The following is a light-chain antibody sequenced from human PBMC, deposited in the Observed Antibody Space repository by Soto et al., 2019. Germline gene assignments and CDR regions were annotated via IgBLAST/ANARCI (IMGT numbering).Light chain of an antibody. CDR3: QQSDSSPHT. CDR2: ATS. J-gene: IGKJ2*01. CDR1: QGINNY. V-gene: IGKV1-39*01. Sequence: DIQMTQSPSSLSAAVGDRVTITCRASQGINNYLNWYHQKPGKAPSLLIFATSTLHSGVPSRFSGSRSGTDFSLTISSLQPEAFATYYCQQSDSSPHTFGQGTKLEF.